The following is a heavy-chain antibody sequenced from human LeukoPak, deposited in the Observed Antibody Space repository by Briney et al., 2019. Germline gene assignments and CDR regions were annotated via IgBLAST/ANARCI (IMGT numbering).Heavy chain of an antibody. V-gene: IGHV3-30-3*01. CDR3: TTVGYVDY. J-gene: IGHJ4*02. Sequence: QPGRSLRLSCAASGFTFSSYAMHWVRQAPGKGLEWVAVISYDGSNKYYADSVKGRFTISRDNSKNTLYLQMNSLKTEDTAVYYCTTVGYVDYWGQGTLVTVSS. CDR1: GFTFSSYA. CDR2: ISYDGSNK.